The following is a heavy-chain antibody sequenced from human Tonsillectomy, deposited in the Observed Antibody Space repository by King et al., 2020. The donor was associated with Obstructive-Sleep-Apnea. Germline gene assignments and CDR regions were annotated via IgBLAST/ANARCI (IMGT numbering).Heavy chain of an antibody. CDR2: ICISGST. D-gene: IGHD3-10*01. Sequence: QLQESGPGLVKPSETLSLTCTVSGGSISSYYWNWIRQPAGKGLEWIGHICISGSTNYNPSLKSRVTMSVDTSKNQFSLKLTSVTAADTAVYYCARLTAYYYGTVTTEVRAFDIWGQGTMVTVSS. V-gene: IGHV4-4*07. J-gene: IGHJ3*02. CDR3: ARLTAYYYGTVTTEVRAFDI. CDR1: GGSISSYY.